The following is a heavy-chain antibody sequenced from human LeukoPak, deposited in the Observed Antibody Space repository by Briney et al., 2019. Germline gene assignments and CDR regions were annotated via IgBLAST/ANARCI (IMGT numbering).Heavy chain of an antibody. CDR1: GGSISSYY. D-gene: IGHD7-27*01. CDR2: IYYSGST. V-gene: IGHV4-59*01. CDR3: ARVTGGTAFDI. J-gene: IGHJ3*02. Sequence: PSETLSLTXTVSGGSISSYYWSWIWQPPGKGLEWIGYIYYSGSTNYNPSLKSQVTISVDTFKNQFSLKLSSVTAADTAVYYCARVTGGTAFDIWGQGTMVTVSS.